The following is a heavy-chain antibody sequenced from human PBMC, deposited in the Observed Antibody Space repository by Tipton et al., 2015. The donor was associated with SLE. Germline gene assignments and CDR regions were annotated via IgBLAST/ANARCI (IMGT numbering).Heavy chain of an antibody. Sequence: TLSLTCTVSGGSISNYYWSWIRQSPVKGLEFIGYIYYSGYTNYNPSLKSRVTMSVDMSKNQFSLKLSSVTAADTAVYYCAREEGQWDAFDIWGQGTMVTVSS. J-gene: IGHJ3*02. D-gene: IGHD6-19*01. CDR1: GGSISNYY. CDR2: IYYSGYT. CDR3: AREEGQWDAFDI. V-gene: IGHV4-59*01.